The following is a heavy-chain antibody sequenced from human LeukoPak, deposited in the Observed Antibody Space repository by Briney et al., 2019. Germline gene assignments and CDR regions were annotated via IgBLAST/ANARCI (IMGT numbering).Heavy chain of an antibody. Sequence: ASVKVSCKTSGYSFTGYYLQWVRQAPGQGPEWMGWINPNSGGTNYAQKFQGRVTMTRDTSISTAYMELSRLRSDDTAVYYCARRKWLRYGGGAYYYYYMDVWGKGTTVTVSS. V-gene: IGHV1-2*02. J-gene: IGHJ6*03. CDR2: INPNSGGT. D-gene: IGHD5-12*01. CDR3: ARRKWLRYGGGAYYYYYMDV. CDR1: GYSFTGYY.